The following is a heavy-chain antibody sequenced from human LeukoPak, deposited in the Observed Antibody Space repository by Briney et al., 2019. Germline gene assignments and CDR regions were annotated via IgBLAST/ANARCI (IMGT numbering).Heavy chain of an antibody. CDR1: GYTFTNYY. V-gene: IGHV1-2*02. Sequence: ASVRVSCKASGYTFTNYYIHWVRQAPGQGLEWMGWFNPNSGGSTSPQKFLGRVSMTSDTSVATAYLDLAGLRSDDTAVYYCARDLNQWRSQDAFEVWGQGTLVTVSS. CDR2: FNPNSGGS. D-gene: IGHD6-19*01. CDR3: ARDLNQWRSQDAFEV. J-gene: IGHJ3*01.